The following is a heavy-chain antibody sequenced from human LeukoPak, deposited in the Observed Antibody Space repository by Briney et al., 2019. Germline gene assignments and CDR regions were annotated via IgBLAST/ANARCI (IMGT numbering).Heavy chain of an antibody. J-gene: IGHJ4*02. V-gene: IGHV1-8*01. CDR3: ARNNWNYGRYYFDY. CDR1: GYTFTSYD. Sequence: GASVKVSCKASGYTFTSYDINWVRQATGQGLEWMGWMNPNSGNTGYAQKFQGRVTMTRNTSISTAYMELSSLRSEDTAVCYCARNNWNYGRYYFDYWGQGTLVTVSS. CDR2: MNPNSGNT. D-gene: IGHD1-7*01.